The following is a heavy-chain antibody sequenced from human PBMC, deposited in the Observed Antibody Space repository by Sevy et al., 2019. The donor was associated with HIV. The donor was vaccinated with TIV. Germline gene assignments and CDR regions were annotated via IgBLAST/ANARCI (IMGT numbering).Heavy chain of an antibody. V-gene: IGHV4-34*01. Sequence: SETLSLTCAVYGGSFSGYYWSWNRQPPGKGLEWIGEINHSGSTNYNPPLKSRVTISVDTSKNQFSLKLSSVTAADTAVYYCARGPWLARFDYWGQGTLVTVSS. J-gene: IGHJ4*02. D-gene: IGHD6-19*01. CDR2: INHSGST. CDR1: GGSFSGYY. CDR3: ARGPWLARFDY.